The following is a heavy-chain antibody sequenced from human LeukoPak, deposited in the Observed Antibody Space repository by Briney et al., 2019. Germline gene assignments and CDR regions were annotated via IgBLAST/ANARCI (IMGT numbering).Heavy chain of an antibody. CDR1: GFTFSNNA. CDR3: ARYSGSYYYPPAWDL. J-gene: IGHJ4*02. V-gene: IGHV3-23*01. D-gene: IGHD1-26*01. CDR2: TSTSGGSA. Sequence: GGSLRLSCAASGFTFSNNAMSWVRQAPGKGLEWVSATSTSGGSAYYADSVKGRFTISRDNSKNTLYLQMDSLKADDTAVYYCARYSGSYYYPPAWDLWGQGTLVTVSS.